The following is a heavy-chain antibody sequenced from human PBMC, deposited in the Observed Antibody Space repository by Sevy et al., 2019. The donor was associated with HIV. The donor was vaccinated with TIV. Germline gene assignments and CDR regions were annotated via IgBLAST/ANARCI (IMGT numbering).Heavy chain of an antibody. D-gene: IGHD3-16*01. J-gene: IGHJ5*02. Sequence: GGSLRLSCEASGFTFSPYWMTWVRQAPGKGLEWVANIRPDGSDKYYVDSVKGRFTISRDNAKNSLYLQMNSLRADDTAMYYCGGGGGLDRWGQGALVTVSS. V-gene: IGHV3-7*04. CDR3: GGGGGLDR. CDR2: IRPDGSDK. CDR1: GFTFSPYW.